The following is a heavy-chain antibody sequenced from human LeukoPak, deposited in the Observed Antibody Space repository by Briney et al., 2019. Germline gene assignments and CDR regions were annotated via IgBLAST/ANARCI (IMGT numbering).Heavy chain of an antibody. J-gene: IGHJ6*02. CDR2: IYYSGST. Sequence: KPSETLSLTCTVSGGSISSYYWSWLRQPPGKGLEWLGYIYYSGSTSYNPSLKSRVTISVDTSKNQFSLKLSSVTAADTAVYYCARDFRVTSTYYYGMDVWGQGTTVTVSS. CDR3: ARDFRVTSTYYYGMDV. D-gene: IGHD2/OR15-2a*01. CDR1: GGSISSYY. V-gene: IGHV4-59*01.